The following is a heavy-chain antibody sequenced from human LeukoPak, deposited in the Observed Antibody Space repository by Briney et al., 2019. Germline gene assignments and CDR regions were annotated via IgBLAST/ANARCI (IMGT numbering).Heavy chain of an antibody. CDR2: FDPEDGET. D-gene: IGHD3-22*01. CDR1: GYTLTELS. CDR3: ATVGYYDSSGYFVSALFDY. Sequence: ASVKVSCKVSGYTLTELSMHWVRQAPGKGLEWMGGFDPEDGETIYAQTFQGRVTMTEDTSTDTAYMELSSLRSEDTAVYYCATVGYYDSSGYFVSALFDYWGQGTLVTVSS. J-gene: IGHJ4*02. V-gene: IGHV1-24*01.